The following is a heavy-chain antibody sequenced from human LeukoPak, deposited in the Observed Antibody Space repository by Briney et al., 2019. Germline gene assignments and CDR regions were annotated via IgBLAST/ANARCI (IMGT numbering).Heavy chain of an antibody. V-gene: IGHV4-34*01. CDR1: GGSFTGYY. CDR3: ARGLKLLWFRELLSWFDP. Sequence: PSETLSLTCAVYGGSFTGYYWSWIRQPPGKGLEWIGEINHSVSTNYNPSLKSRVTISVDTSKNQFSLKLSSVTAADTAVYYCARGLKLLWFRELLSWFDPWGQGTLVTVSS. D-gene: IGHD3-10*01. J-gene: IGHJ5*02. CDR2: INHSVST.